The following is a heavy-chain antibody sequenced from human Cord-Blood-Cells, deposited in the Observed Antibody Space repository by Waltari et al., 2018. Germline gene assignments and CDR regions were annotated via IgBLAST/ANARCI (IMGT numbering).Heavy chain of an antibody. Sequence: QVQLVQSGAEVKKPGSSVKVSCKASGATFSSYAISWLRQAPGQGLEWMGGIIPIFGTANYAQKFQGRVTITADESTSTAYMELSSLRSEDTAVYYCARAQVVRTVSWFDPWGQGTLVTVSS. V-gene: IGHV1-69*01. CDR2: IIPIFGTA. J-gene: IGHJ5*02. CDR3: ARAQVVRTVSWFDP. CDR1: GATFSSYA. D-gene: IGHD2-15*01.